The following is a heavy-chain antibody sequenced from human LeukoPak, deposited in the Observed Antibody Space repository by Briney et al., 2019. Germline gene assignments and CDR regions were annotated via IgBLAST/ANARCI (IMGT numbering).Heavy chain of an antibody. CDR2: IYPGDSDT. V-gene: IGHV5-51*01. CDR1: GSRFTSYW. J-gene: IGHJ5*02. CDR3: ARRNLVGATTRFSGGFDP. D-gene: IGHD1-26*01. Sequence: GGALEISCHGSGSRFTSYWIGWVRPMPGKGLEGMGIIYPGDSDTRYSPSFQGQVTISADKSISTAYLQWSSLKASDTAMYYCARRNLVGATTRFSGGFDPWGQGTLVTVSS.